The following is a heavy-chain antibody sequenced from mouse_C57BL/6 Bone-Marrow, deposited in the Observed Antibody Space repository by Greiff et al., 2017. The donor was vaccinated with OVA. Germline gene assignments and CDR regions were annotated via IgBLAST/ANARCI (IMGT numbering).Heavy chain of an antibody. J-gene: IGHJ2*01. Sequence: EVQLVESGGDLVKPGGSLKLSCAASGFTFSSYGMSWVRQTPDKRLEWVATISSGGSYTYYPDSVKGRFTISRDNAKNTLYLQMSSLKSEDTAMYYCATHYYGSFDYWGQGTTLTVPS. CDR2: ISSGGSYT. V-gene: IGHV5-6*01. CDR3: ATHYYGSFDY. D-gene: IGHD1-1*01. CDR1: GFTFSSYG.